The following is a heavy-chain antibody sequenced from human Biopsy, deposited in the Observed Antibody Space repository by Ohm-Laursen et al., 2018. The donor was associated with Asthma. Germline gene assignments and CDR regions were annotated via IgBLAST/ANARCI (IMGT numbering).Heavy chain of an antibody. V-gene: IGHV1-3*04. CDR2: VNTGNGDT. CDR1: GYNFISFA. D-gene: IGHD3-9*01. J-gene: IGHJ3*01. CDR3: ARTYYDFLTGQVKDVFGV. Sequence: ASVKVSCKASGYNFISFAIHWVRQAPGQRLEWMGWVNTGNGDTKYSQKFQGRVTITRDTSASTSYMELRSLRSEDAATYYCARTYYDFLTGQVKDVFGVWGQGTMVTVSS.